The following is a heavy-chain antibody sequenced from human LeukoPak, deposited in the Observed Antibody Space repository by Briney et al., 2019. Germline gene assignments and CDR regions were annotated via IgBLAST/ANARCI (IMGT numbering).Heavy chain of an antibody. Sequence: GGSLRLSCAASGFIFSSYGMHWVRQAPGKGLEWVAFIRFDGSNKNYADSVKGRFTISRDNSKNTLYLQMNSLRAEDTAVYYCTGVDTAMGYYFDYWGQGTLVTVSS. CDR2: IRFDGSNK. J-gene: IGHJ4*02. D-gene: IGHD5-18*01. CDR1: GFIFSSYG. V-gene: IGHV3-30*02. CDR3: TGVDTAMGYYFDY.